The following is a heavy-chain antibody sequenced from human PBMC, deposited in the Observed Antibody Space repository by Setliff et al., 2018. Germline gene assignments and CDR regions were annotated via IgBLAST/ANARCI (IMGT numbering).Heavy chain of an antibody. D-gene: IGHD3-3*01. CDR1: GGSISSYY. V-gene: IGHV4-59*01. Sequence: SETLSLTCTVSGGSISSYYWSWIRQPPGKGLEWIGYLYYSGNTNYNPSLKSRVTISGDTSQNYFSLKLSSVTAADTAVYFCARGYYNFLSGYYTPYYFDYWGQGTLVTVSS. J-gene: IGHJ4*02. CDR3: ARGYYNFLSGYYTPYYFDY. CDR2: LYYSGNT.